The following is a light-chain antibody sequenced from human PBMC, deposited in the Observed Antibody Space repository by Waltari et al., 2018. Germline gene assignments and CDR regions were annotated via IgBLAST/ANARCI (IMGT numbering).Light chain of an antibody. CDR1: RSISYTKNS. Sequence: DIILTQSPATLAVSLGERATINCKSSRSISYTKNSLSWYQQKPGQAPRLLISWASTRDFGVHDRCGGGGAGADFTLTIDGLQAEDVAVYCWQQYYSKPTFGQGTKVQIK. V-gene: IGKV4-1*01. J-gene: IGKJ1*01. CDR3: QQYYSKPT. CDR2: WAS.